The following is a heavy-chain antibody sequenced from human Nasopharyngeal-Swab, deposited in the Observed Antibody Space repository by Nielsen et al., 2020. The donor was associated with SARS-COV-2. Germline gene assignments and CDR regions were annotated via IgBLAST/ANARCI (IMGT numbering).Heavy chain of an antibody. V-gene: IGHV4-59*02. D-gene: IGHD3-10*01. Sequence: SETLSLTCSVSGGSVRSYYWAWIRQPPGKGLEWIGHIDDNRMTKYNPSLKGRVTTSVDTSRRLISLKLTSVTTADTAVYYCARDNPVFRGEAYDIWGQGTMVTVSS. J-gene: IGHJ3*02. CDR3: ARDNPVFRGEAYDI. CDR1: GGSVRSYY. CDR2: IDDNRMT.